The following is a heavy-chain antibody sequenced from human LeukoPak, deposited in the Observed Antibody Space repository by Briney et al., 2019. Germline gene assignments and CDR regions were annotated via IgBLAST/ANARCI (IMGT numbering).Heavy chain of an antibody. D-gene: IGHD3-3*01. J-gene: IGHJ2*01. CDR2: IYHSGST. Sequence: SQTLSLTCTVSGGSISSGGYYWSWIRQPPGKGLEWIGYIYHSGSTYYNPSLKSRVTISVDRSKNQFSLKLSSVTAADTAVYYCARAGITIFGVVISYWYFDLWGRGTLVTVSS. CDR3: ARAGITIFGVVISYWYFDL. V-gene: IGHV4-30-2*01. CDR1: GGSISSGGYY.